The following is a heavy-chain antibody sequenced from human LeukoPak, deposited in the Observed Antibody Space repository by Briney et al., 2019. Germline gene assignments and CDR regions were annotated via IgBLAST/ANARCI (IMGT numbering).Heavy chain of an antibody. D-gene: IGHD1-26*01. V-gene: IGHV3-30*04. CDR2: ISYDGSNE. CDR1: GFTFSSYV. J-gene: IGHJ3*02. CDR3: SRDGLVGVNTAFDI. Sequence: GGSLRLSCAASGFTFSSYVMHWVRQAPGKGLEWVAIISYDGSNEYYADPVKGRFTISRDNAKNAVYSQMNSLRGEDTAVYYCSRDGLVGVNTAFDIWGQGTVVTVSS.